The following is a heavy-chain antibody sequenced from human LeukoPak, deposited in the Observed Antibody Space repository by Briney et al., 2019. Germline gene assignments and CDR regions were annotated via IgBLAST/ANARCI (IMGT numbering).Heavy chain of an antibody. CDR3: AREGLGFCGSTSCSYGMDV. CDR1: GFTFSSYS. D-gene: IGHD2-2*01. J-gene: IGHJ6*02. Sequence: GGSLRLSCAASGFTFSSYSMNWVRQAPGKGLEWVSSISSSSSYIYYADSVKGRFTISRDNAKNSLYLQMNSLRAEDAAVYYCAREGLGFCGSTSCSYGMDVWGQGTTVTVS. V-gene: IGHV3-21*01. CDR2: ISSSSSYI.